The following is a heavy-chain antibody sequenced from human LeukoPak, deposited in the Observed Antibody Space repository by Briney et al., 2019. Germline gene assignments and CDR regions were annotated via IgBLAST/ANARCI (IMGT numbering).Heavy chain of an antibody. CDR3: TRARGRGGLDY. CDR2: IRSKAYGGTT. CDR1: GFNFGDYA. J-gene: IGHJ4*02. V-gene: IGHV3-49*04. Sequence: GGSLRISCTASGFNFGDYAMSLVRQAPGKVLEWVGFIRSKAYGGTTGYAASVKGRFTISRDDSKSIAYLQMNSLKTEDTAVYYCTRARGRGGLDYWGQGTLVTVSS. D-gene: IGHD2-15*01.